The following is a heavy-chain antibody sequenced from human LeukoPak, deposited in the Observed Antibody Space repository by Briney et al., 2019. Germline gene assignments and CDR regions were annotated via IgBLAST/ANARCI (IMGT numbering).Heavy chain of an antibody. D-gene: IGHD3-10*01. V-gene: IGHV4-59*01. CDR3: ARTPAIPWFGDPGCYFDY. Sequence: SETLSLTCTVSGGSISSYYWSWIRQPPGKGLEWIGYIYYSGSTNYNPSLKGRVTISVDTSKNQFSLKLSSVTAADTAVYYCARTPAIPWFGDPGCYFDYWGQGTLVTVSS. CDR1: GGSISSYY. CDR2: IYYSGST. J-gene: IGHJ4*02.